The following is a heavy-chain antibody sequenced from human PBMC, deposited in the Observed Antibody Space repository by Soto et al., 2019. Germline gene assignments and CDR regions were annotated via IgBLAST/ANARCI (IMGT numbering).Heavy chain of an antibody. Sequence: SETLSLTCTVSGGSVSSGSYYWSWIRQPPGKGLEWIGYIYYSGSANYNPSLKSRVTISVDTSKNQFSLKLSSVTAADTAVYYCARFIDCSGGSCYSESFDYWGQGTLVTVSS. CDR3: ARFIDCSGGSCYSESFDY. CDR1: GGSVSSGSYY. D-gene: IGHD2-15*01. V-gene: IGHV4-61*01. J-gene: IGHJ4*02. CDR2: IYYSGSA.